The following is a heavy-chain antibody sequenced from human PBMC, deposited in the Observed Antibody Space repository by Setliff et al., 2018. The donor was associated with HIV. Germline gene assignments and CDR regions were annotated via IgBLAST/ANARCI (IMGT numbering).Heavy chain of an antibody. Sequence: SVKVSCKASGGTFSSYAISWVRQAPGQGLEWMGGIIPILDIANYAQKFQGRVSLTIDTSASTAYMELRSLRSDDTAVYYCARDDGGYNYAEAFDVWGQGTMVTVSS. V-gene: IGHV1-69*10. CDR1: GGTFSSYA. CDR2: IIPILDIA. CDR3: ARDDGGYNYAEAFDV. D-gene: IGHD3-16*01. J-gene: IGHJ3*01.